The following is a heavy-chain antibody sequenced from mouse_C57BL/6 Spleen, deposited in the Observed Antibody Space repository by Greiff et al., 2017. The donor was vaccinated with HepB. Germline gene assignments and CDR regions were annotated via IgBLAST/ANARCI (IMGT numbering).Heavy chain of an antibody. D-gene: IGHD1-1*01. Sequence: EVQLHPSGPALVPPAASVKISCKASGYSFTDYNMNWVKQCNGKSLEWIGVINPNYGTTSYNQKFKGKATLTVDQSSSTAYMQLNSLTSEDSAVYYCARYPLYYGSSSQYFDYWGQGTTLTVSS. CDR3: ARYPLYYGSSSQYFDY. CDR2: INPNYGTT. J-gene: IGHJ2*01. CDR1: GYSFTDYN. V-gene: IGHV1-39*01.